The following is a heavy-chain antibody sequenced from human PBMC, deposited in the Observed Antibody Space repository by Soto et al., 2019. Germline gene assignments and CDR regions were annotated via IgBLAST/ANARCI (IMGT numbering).Heavy chain of an antibody. Sequence: PSQTLSLTCAISGDSVSTNSAAWNWIRQSPSRGLEWLGRTFYRSKWFTDYAESLKGRITVNPDTSKNQFSLKLSSVTAADTAVYYCASTMIVDGMDVWGQGTTVTVSS. CDR3: ASTMIVDGMDV. D-gene: IGHD3-22*01. CDR2: TFYRSKWFT. J-gene: IGHJ6*02. CDR1: GDSVSTNSAA. V-gene: IGHV6-1*01.